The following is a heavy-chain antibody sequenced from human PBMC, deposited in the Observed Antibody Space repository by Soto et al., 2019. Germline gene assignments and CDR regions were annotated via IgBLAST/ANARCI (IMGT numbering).Heavy chain of an antibody. CDR1: GITFEEFA. V-gene: IGHV3-9*01. Sequence: DVQLVESGGGLVQPGGSLRLSCAATGITFEEFAIHWVRQAPGKGLEWVSGINWNSGSIGYADSVKGRFTISRNNAKNSLYLHLNSLRAEDTALYYCAKAPNLVTRWFDPWGQGTLVTVSS. CDR3: AKAPNLVTRWFDP. D-gene: IGHD3-9*01. CDR2: INWNSGSI. J-gene: IGHJ5*02.